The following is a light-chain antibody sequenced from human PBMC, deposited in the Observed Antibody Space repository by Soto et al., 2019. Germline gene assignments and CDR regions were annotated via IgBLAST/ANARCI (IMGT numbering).Light chain of an antibody. CDR1: QTVNSRT. V-gene: IGKV3-20*01. Sequence: EIALTQFPGTLSLSPGARATLSCSANQTVNSRTLAWYQQKPGQPPRLLIYVASSRAAGIPDSVNGWGSGTDFSFAIRSLGPEDFAVSYWQEVCRSSYTFAQGTNLELK. CDR2: VAS. J-gene: IGKJ2*01. CDR3: QEVCRSSYT.